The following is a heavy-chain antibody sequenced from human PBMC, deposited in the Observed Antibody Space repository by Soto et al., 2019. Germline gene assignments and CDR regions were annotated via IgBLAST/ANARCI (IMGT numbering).Heavy chain of an antibody. J-gene: IGHJ4*02. D-gene: IGHD3-10*01. V-gene: IGHV4-59*08. CDR3: ARASYYYGSGSYYDNLLFDY. CDR1: GGSISSYY. CDR2: IYYSGST. Sequence: SETLSLTCTVSGGSISSYYWSWIRQPPGKGLEWIGYIYYSGSTNYNPSLKSRVTISVDTSKNQFSLKLSSVTAADTAVYYCARASYYYGSGSYYDNLLFDYWGQGTLVTVSS.